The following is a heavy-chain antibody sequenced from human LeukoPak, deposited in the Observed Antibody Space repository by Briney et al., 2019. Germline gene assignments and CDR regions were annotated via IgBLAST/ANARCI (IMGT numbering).Heavy chain of an antibody. J-gene: IGHJ4*02. Sequence: PSETLSLTCAVYGGSFSGDDWSWIRQPPGKGLEWIGEINHSGSTNYNPALKSRVTISVDTSKNQFSLKLSSVTAADTAMYYCAKSNGYGLIDYWGQGTLVTVSS. CDR2: INHSGST. V-gene: IGHV4-34*01. CDR3: AKSNGYGLIDY. CDR1: GGSFSGDD. D-gene: IGHD5-12*01.